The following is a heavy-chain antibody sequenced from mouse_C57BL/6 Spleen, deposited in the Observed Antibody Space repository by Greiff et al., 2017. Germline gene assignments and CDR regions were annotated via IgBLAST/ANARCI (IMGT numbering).Heavy chain of an antibody. CDR2: IYPGNSDT. Sequence: EVQLQQSGTVLARPGASVKMSCKTSGYTFTSYWMHWVKQRPGQGLEWIGAIYPGNSDTSYTQKFKGKAKLTAVTAASTAYMELSSLTNEDAAVYYCTRVGDGATGYVDYWGQGTTLTVSS. D-gene: IGHD1-1*02. V-gene: IGHV1-5*01. J-gene: IGHJ2*01. CDR3: TRVGDGATGYVDY. CDR1: GYTFTSYW.